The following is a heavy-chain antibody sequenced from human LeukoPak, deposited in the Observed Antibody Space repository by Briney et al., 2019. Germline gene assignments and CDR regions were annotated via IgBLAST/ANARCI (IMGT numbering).Heavy chain of an antibody. CDR3: AREEYSDGYTNY. CDR2: INHSGST. Sequence: PSETLSLTCAVYGGSFSGYYWSWIRQPPGKGLEWIGEINHSGSTNYNPSLKSRVTISVDTSKNQFSLKLSSVTAADTAVYYCAREEYSDGYTNYWGQGTLVTVSS. J-gene: IGHJ4*02. CDR1: GGSFSGYY. D-gene: IGHD5-24*01. V-gene: IGHV4-34*01.